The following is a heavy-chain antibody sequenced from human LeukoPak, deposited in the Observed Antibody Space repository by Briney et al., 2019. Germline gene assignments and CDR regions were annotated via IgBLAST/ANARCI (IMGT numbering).Heavy chain of an antibody. V-gene: IGHV3-33*08. CDR2: IWYDGSNK. Sequence: PGGSLRLSCAASGFTFSSYGMHWVRQAPGKGLEWVAVIWYDGSNKYYADSVKGRFTISRDNSKNTLYLQMNSLRAEDTAVYYCARHGKVSYYYDSSGLQNDYWGQGTLVTVSS. J-gene: IGHJ4*02. D-gene: IGHD3-22*01. CDR1: GFTFSSYG. CDR3: ARHGKVSYYYDSSGLQNDY.